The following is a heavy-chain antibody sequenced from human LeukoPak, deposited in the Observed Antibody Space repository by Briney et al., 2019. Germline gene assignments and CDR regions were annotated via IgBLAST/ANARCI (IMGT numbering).Heavy chain of an antibody. J-gene: IGHJ5*02. V-gene: IGHV4-59*01. D-gene: IGHD1-26*01. CDR2: ISYTGST. CDR3: ARTIKSGNYYWFDP. CDR1: GGSISNYY. Sequence: PSETLSLTCTVSGGSISNYYWSWIRQPPGEGLEWIGFISYTGSTNYNPSLKSRVTVSVDMSKNQFSLKVTSVTAADTAVYYCARTIKSGNYYWFDPWGQGTLVTVSS.